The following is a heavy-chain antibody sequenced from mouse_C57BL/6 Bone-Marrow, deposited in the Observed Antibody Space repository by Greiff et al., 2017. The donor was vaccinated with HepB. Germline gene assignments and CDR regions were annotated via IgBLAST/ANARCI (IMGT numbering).Heavy chain of an antibody. CDR3: ARETRLREAYWYFDV. V-gene: IGHV5-4*01. Sequence: EVKLVESGGGLVKPGGSLKLSCAASGFTFSSYAMSWVRQTPEKRLEWVATISDGGSYTYYPDNVKGRFTISRDNAKNNLYLQMSHLKSEDTAMYYCARETRLREAYWYFDVWGTGTTVTVSS. CDR1: GFTFSSYA. D-gene: IGHD2-2*01. CDR2: ISDGGSYT. J-gene: IGHJ1*03.